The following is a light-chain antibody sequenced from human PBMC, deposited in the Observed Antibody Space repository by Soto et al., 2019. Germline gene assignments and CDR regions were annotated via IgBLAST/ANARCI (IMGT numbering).Light chain of an antibody. J-gene: IGKJ3*01. Sequence: EIVLTQSPATLSLSPGERATLSCRASQSFNNYLAWYQQKPGQAPRLLIHDASHRATGIPARFSGSGSGTDFTLTISSLEPEDFAVYYWQHRGGFTFGPGTKVDIK. CDR1: QSFNNY. CDR2: DAS. V-gene: IGKV3-11*01. CDR3: QHRGGFT.